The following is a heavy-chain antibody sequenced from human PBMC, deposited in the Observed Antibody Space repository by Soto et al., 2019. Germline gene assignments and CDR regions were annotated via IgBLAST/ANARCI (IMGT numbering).Heavy chain of an antibody. CDR3: ARDLTISSTDGPLDP. CDR1: GGSMSRYY. D-gene: IGHD1-1*01. V-gene: IGHV4-59*01. Sequence: TLSLTCTVSGGSMSRYYWTWIRQPPGKGLEWIGNIHYTGSTNYNPSLKSRVTILLGTSTSQFSLKVSSVTAADTAVYYCARDLTISSTDGPLDPWGHGTLVTVSS. J-gene: IGHJ5*02. CDR2: IHYTGST.